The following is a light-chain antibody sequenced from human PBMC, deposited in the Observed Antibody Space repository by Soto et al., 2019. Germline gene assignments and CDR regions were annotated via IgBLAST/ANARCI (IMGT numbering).Light chain of an antibody. CDR1: RSDVGAYNY. Sequence: QSALTQPASVSGSPGQSIAISCTGTRSDVGAYNYVSWYQQHPGKAPKLMISEVTNRPSGVSDRFSGSKSGNTASLTISGLQDEHEADYYCSSFTSRFTFVLGTGTKVTVL. V-gene: IGLV2-14*01. CDR3: SSFTSRFTFV. J-gene: IGLJ1*01. CDR2: EVT.